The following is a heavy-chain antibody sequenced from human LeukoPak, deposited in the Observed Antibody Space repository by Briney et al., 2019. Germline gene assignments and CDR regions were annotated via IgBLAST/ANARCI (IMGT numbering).Heavy chain of an antibody. J-gene: IGHJ6*03. CDR2: TYYRSKWYN. CDR1: GDSVSSNSAA. Sequence: SQTLSLTCAISGDSVSSNSAAWNWIRQSPSRGLEWLGRTYYRSKWYNDYAVSVKSRITINPDTSKNQFSLQLNSVTPEDTAVYYCASSRIVVVPAASPYYYYYMDVWGKGTTVTVSS. CDR3: ASSRIVVVPAASPYYYYYMDV. D-gene: IGHD2-2*01. V-gene: IGHV6-1*01.